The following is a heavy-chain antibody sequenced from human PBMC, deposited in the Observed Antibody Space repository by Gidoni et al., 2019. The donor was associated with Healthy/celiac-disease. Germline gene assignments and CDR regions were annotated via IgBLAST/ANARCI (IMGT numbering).Heavy chain of an antibody. J-gene: IGHJ3*02. CDR2: ISRSSSYI. Sequence: EVQLVESGGGLVKPGGSLRVSCAASGFTCSSYSMNWVLQAPGKGREWVSSISRSSSYIYDAHSGKGRFTSSRDNAKNSLYLQMNSLRAEDTAGYYGARGGVVVVPEGAFDIWGQGTMVTVSS. CDR3: ARGGVVVVPEGAFDI. V-gene: IGHV3-21*01. D-gene: IGHD2-2*01. CDR1: GFTCSSYS.